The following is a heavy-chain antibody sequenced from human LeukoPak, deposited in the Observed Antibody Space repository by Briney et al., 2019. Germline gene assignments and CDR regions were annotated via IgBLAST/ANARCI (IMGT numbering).Heavy chain of an antibody. CDR1: GGSITNDNY. CDR2: IYYTGST. CDR3: ARGYSSGWSSDY. J-gene: IGHJ4*02. V-gene: IGHV4-39*01. D-gene: IGHD6-19*01. Sequence: SETLSLTCTVSGGSITNDNYWGWIRQPPGKGLEWIASIYYTGSTYYRPSLKSRVTISVDTSKNQFSLKLNSVTAADTAVYYCARGYSSGWSSDYWGQGTLVTVSS.